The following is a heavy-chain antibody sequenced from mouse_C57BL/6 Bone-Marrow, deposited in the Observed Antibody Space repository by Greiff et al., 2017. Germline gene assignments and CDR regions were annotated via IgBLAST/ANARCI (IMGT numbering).Heavy chain of an antibody. J-gene: IGHJ1*03. V-gene: IGHV1-82*01. D-gene: IGHD1-1*01. Sequence: QVQLKQSGPELVKPGASVKISCKASGYAFSSSWMNWVKQRPGKGLEWIGRIYPGDGDTNYNGKFKGKATLTADKSSSTAYMQLSSLPSEDSAVYFCASPWGYGSETPYWYFDVWGTGTTVTVSS. CDR1: GYAFSSSW. CDR2: IYPGDGDT. CDR3: ASPWGYGSETPYWYFDV.